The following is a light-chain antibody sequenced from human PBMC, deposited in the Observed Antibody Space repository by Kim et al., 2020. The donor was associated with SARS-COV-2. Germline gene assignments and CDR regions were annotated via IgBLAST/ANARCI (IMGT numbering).Light chain of an antibody. Sequence: SVSPGQTARITCSGDALPKQYAYWYQQKPGQAPVLVIYKDSERPSGIPERFSGSSSGTTVTLTISGVQAEDEADYYCQSADSSARVFGGGTKLTVL. V-gene: IGLV3-25*03. J-gene: IGLJ3*02. CDR1: ALPKQY. CDR2: KDS. CDR3: QSADSSARV.